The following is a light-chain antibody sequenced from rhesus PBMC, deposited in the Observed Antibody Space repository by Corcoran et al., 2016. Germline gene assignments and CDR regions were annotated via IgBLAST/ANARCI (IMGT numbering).Light chain of an antibody. J-gene: IGKJ2*01. Sequence: DIQMTQSPSSLSASVGDTVTITCQASQGISSWLGWYQQKPGKAPKLLIYKASTLQSGVPSRSSGSGSWTGFTLTISSLQPEDFTTYYCLQYSSSTYNFGQGTKVESK. V-gene: IGKV1-22*01. CDR3: LQYSSSTYN. CDR1: QGISSW. CDR2: KAS.